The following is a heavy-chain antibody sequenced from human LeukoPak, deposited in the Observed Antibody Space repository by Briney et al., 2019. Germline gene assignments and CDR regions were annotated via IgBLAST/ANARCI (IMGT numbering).Heavy chain of an antibody. CDR1: QFTFSSYA. J-gene: IGHJ3*02. Sequence: GGSLRLSCAASQFTFSSYAMSWVRQAPGKGLEWVSGISSIGGSTVYADSVQGRFTISRDNSKNALYLQMNSLRAEDTAVYYCARGGSYLSAFDIWGQGTMVTVSS. CDR2: ISSIGGST. D-gene: IGHD1-26*01. V-gene: IGHV3-23*01. CDR3: ARGGSYLSAFDI.